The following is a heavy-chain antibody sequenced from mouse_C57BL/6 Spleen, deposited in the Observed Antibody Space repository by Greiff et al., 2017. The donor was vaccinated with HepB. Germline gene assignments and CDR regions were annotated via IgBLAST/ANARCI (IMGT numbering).Heavy chain of an antibody. CDR3: AREGAYYYGSRYFDY. J-gene: IGHJ2*01. CDR2: INPSNGST. CDR1: GYTFTSYW. V-gene: IGHV1-53*01. D-gene: IGHD1-1*01. Sequence: QVQLQQPGTELVKPGASVELSCKASGYTFTSYWMHWVKQRPGQGLEWIGNINPSNGSTNYNEKFKSKATLTVDTSSSTAYMQLSSLTSEDSAVYYCAREGAYYYGSRYFDYWGQGTTLTVSS.